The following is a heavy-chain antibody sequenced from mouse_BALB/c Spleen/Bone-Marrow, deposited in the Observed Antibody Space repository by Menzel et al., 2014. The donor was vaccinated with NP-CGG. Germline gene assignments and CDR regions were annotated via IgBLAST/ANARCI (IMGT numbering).Heavy chain of an antibody. Sequence: VQLQQSGAELMKPGASVKISCKATGYTFSSYWIEWVKQRPGHGLEWIGEILPGSGSTNYNEKFKGKATFTADTSSNTAYMQLSSLTSEDSAVYYCARYDGLWYFDFWGAGTTVTVSS. CDR1: GYTFSSYW. V-gene: IGHV1-9*01. D-gene: IGHD2-3*01. CDR2: ILPGSGST. CDR3: ARYDGLWYFDF. J-gene: IGHJ1*01.